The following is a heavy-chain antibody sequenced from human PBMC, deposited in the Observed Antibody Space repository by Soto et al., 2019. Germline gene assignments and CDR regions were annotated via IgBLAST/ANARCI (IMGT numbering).Heavy chain of an antibody. CDR3: ARAYSGRLPRRADYYYAMDV. CDR2: LGAADDP. V-gene: IGHV3-13*05. CDR1: AFTLSVYD. D-gene: IGHD2-15*01. Sequence: GSLRLSCAASAFTLSVYDMHWVRQPNGKGLEWVSALGAADDPYYLGSVKGRSTISRENAKNSLYLQMNNLRAGDTAVYYCARAYSGRLPRRADYYYAMDVWGQGTTVTVSS. J-gene: IGHJ6*02.